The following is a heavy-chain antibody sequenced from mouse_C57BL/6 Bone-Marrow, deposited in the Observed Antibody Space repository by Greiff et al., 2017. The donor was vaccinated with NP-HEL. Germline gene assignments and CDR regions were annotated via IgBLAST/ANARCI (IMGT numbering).Heavy chain of an antibody. CDR2: ILPSIGRT. V-gene: IGHV15-2*01. D-gene: IGHD2-3*01. CDR1: DSEVFPIAY. CDR3: ARVYDGYSLAY. J-gene: IGHJ3*01. Sequence: QVQLQQSGSELRSPGSSVKLSCKDFDSEVFPIAYTSWVRQKPGHGFEWIGGILPSIGRTIYGEKFEDKATLDADTLSNTAYLELNSLTSEDSAIYYCARVYDGYSLAYWGQGTLVTVSA.